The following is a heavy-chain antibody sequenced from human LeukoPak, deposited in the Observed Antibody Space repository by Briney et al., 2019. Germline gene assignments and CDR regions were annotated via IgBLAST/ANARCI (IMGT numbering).Heavy chain of an antibody. V-gene: IGHV3-23*01. J-gene: IGHJ5*02. Sequence: GGSLRLSCAASGFTFTNYAMTWVRQAPGKGLEWVSAISGSGGSTYYADSVKGRFTISRDNSKNTLYLQMNSLRAEDTAVYYCARSVRGGGTYWFDHWGQGTLVTVSS. CDR2: ISGSGGST. CDR3: ARSVRGGGTYWFDH. D-gene: IGHD1-26*01. CDR1: GFTFTNYA.